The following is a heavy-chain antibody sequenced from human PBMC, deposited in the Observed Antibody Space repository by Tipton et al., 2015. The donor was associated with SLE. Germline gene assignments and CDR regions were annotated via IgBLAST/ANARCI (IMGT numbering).Heavy chain of an antibody. CDR3: ASYGSSSDY. V-gene: IGHV4-39*01. J-gene: IGHJ4*02. CDR2: IYYSGST. D-gene: IGHD3-10*01. CDR1: GGSISSSSYC. Sequence: TLSLTCTVSGGSISSSSYCWGWIRQPPGKGLEWIGSIYYSGSTYYNPSLKSRVTISVDTSKNQFSLKLSSVTAADTAVYYCASYGSSSDYWGQGTLVTVSS.